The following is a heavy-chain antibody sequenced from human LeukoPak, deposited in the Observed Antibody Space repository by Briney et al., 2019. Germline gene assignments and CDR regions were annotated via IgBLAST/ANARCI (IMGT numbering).Heavy chain of an antibody. V-gene: IGHV3-21*01. CDR2: ISSSSSYI. CDR1: GFTFSSYS. CDR3: ARALDRVGATSYFDY. D-gene: IGHD1-26*01. Sequence: GGSLRLSCAASGFTFSSYSMNWVRQAPGKGLEWVSSISSSSSYIYYADSVKGRFTISRDNAKNSLYLQMNSLRAEDTAEYYCARALDRVGATSYFDYWGQGTLVTVSS. J-gene: IGHJ4*02.